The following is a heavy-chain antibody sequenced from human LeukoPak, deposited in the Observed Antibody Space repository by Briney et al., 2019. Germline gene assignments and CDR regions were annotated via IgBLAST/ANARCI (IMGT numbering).Heavy chain of an antibody. CDR1: GGSISSYY. J-gene: IGHJ4*02. CDR3: ARDCRFGECGPDY. Sequence: SETLSLTCTVSGGSISSYYWSWIRQLAGKGLECIGRIYTSGSTNYNPSLKSRVTISVDTSKNQFSLKLSSVTAADTAVYYCARDCRFGECGPDYWGQGTLVTVSS. CDR2: IYTSGST. V-gene: IGHV4-4*07. D-gene: IGHD3-10*01.